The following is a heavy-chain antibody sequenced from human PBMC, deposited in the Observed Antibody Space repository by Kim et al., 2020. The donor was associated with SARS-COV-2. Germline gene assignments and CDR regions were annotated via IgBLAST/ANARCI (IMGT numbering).Heavy chain of an antibody. CDR3: AKKMFRGDYHFES. Sequence: GGSLRLSCAASGFTFRSYDMSWVRQASGKGLEYVSSILSSGSSTFYADSVKGRFTISRDNSNNTLYLQMNNLRAEDTAVYYCAKKMFRGDYHFESWGQGTLVTVSP. CDR1: GFTFRSYD. J-gene: IGHJ4*02. CDR2: ILSSGSST. D-gene: IGHD2-21*01. V-gene: IGHV3-23*05.